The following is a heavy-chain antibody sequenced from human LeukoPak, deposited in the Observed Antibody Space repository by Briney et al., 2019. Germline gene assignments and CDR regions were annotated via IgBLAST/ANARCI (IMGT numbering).Heavy chain of an antibody. J-gene: IGHJ4*02. CDR3: AKADFWSGYYYY. Sequence: GGSLRLSCAASGLTVSSNYMSWVRQAPGKGLKWVSVIYSGGSTYYADSVKGRFTISRDNSKNTLYLQMNSLRAEDTAVYYCAKADFWSGYYYYWGQGTLVTVSS. CDR2: IYSGGST. D-gene: IGHD3-3*01. CDR1: GLTVSSNY. V-gene: IGHV3-66*02.